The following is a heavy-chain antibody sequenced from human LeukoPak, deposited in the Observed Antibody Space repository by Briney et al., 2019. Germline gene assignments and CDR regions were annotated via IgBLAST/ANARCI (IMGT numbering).Heavy chain of an antibody. CDR2: IYYSGST. Sequence: SETLSLTCTVSGGSISSSSYYWGWIRQPPGKGLEWIGSIYYSGSTYYNPSLKSRVTISVDTSKNQFSLKLSSVTAADTAVYYCARHRGAARLFDYWGQGTLVTVSS. J-gene: IGHJ4*02. CDR3: ARHRGAARLFDY. D-gene: IGHD6-6*01. V-gene: IGHV4-39*01. CDR1: GGSISSSSYY.